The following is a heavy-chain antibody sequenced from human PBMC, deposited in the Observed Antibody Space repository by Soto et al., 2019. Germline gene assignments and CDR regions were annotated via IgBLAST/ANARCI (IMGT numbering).Heavy chain of an antibody. Sequence: EVQLVESGGGLVKPGGSLRLSCAASGFTFSNAWMNWVRQAPGKGLAWVGRIKSKSDGETTDYAAPVKGRFTISRDDSKNTLYLQMNSLKTEDTAVYYCTTGLTYYYDSSGYYWAGGMDVWGQGITVTVSS. D-gene: IGHD3-22*01. CDR2: IKSKSDGETT. V-gene: IGHV3-15*01. CDR1: GFTFSNAW. J-gene: IGHJ6*02. CDR3: TTGLTYYYDSSGYYWAGGMDV.